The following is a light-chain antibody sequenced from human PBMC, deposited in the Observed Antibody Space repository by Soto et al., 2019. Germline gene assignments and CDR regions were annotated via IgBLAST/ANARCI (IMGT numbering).Light chain of an antibody. Sequence: QSVLTQPASVSGSPGQSITISCTGASSDVGTYNLVSWYQQHPGKAPKLMIYEVSKRPSGVSNRFSGSKSGNTASLTISGRQAEDEAEYYCCSYAGSNTLYVFGTGTKLTVL. CDR2: EVS. CDR1: SSDVGTYNL. J-gene: IGLJ1*01. V-gene: IGLV2-23*02. CDR3: CSYAGSNTLYV.